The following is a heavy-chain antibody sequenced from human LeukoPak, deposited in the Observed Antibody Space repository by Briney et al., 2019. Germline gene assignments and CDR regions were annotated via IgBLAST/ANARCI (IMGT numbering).Heavy chain of an antibody. CDR2: IYYSGST. V-gene: IGHV4-61*01. J-gene: IGHJ4*02. D-gene: IGHD3-16*01. CDR3: ARELHDYVWGSYSRKFDY. CDR1: GGSVSSGSYY. Sequence: SETLSLTCTVSGGSVSSGSYYWSWIRQPPGKGLEWIGYIYYSGSTNYNPSLKSRVTISVDTSKNQFSLKLSSVTAADTAVYDCARELHDYVWGSYSRKFDYWGQGTLVTVSS.